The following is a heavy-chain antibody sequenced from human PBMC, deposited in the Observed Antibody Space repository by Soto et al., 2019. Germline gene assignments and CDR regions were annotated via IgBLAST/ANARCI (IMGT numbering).Heavy chain of an antibody. D-gene: IGHD2-2*01. Sequence: SETLSLTCVVYGGSFSGYYWSWIRQSPGKGLEWIGGINHRGSTNYNPSLESRVTISVDTSKNQFSLKLPSVTAADTAMYYCAGDGFCTSTTCRVGNWFDPWGQGTLVTVSS. V-gene: IGHV4-34*01. J-gene: IGHJ5*02. CDR2: INHRGST. CDR3: AGDGFCTSTTCRVGNWFDP. CDR1: GGSFSGYY.